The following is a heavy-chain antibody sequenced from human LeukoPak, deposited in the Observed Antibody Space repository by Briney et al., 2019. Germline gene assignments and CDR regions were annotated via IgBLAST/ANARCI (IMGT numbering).Heavy chain of an antibody. D-gene: IGHD6-13*01. J-gene: IGHJ4*02. CDR1: GGSFSGYY. Sequence: SETLSLTCAVYGGSFSGYYWSWIRQPPGKGLEWIGEINHSGSTNYNPSLKSRVTISVDTSKNQFSLKLSSMTAADTAVYYCARGKRGYSSSWYDYWGQGTLVTVSS. CDR3: ARGKRGYSSSWYDY. CDR2: INHSGST. V-gene: IGHV4-34*01.